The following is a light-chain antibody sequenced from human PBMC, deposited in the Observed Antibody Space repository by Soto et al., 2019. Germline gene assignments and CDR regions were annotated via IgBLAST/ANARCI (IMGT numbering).Light chain of an antibody. CDR2: KVT. V-gene: IGLV2-14*01. Sequence: QSALTQPASVSGSPGQSITISCTGTSSDVGGSAYVSWYQQFPGNAPRLLIYKVTNRPSGVSYRFSGSKSGNTASLTISGLQAEDEADYFCTSSTTGSLYVFGTGTKLTVL. J-gene: IGLJ1*01. CDR1: SSDVGGSAY. CDR3: TSSTTGSLYV.